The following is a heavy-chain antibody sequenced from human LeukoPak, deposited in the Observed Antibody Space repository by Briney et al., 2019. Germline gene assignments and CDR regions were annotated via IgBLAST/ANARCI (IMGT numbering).Heavy chain of an antibody. D-gene: IGHD4-17*01. Sequence: GGSLRLSCAASGFTFSSYWMCWVRQAPGKGLEWVANIKQDGSEKYYVDSVKGRFTISRDNAKNSLYLQMNSLRAEDTAVYYCARELIMTTVTINYYYYMDVWGKGTTVTVSS. CDR1: GFTFSSYW. CDR3: ARELIMTTVTINYYYYMDV. J-gene: IGHJ6*03. CDR2: IKQDGSEK. V-gene: IGHV3-7*01.